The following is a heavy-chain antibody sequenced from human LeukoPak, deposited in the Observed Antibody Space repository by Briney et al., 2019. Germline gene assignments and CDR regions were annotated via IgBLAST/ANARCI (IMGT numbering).Heavy chain of an antibody. J-gene: IGHJ6*03. Sequence: GESLKISCKGSGYSFTSYWIGWVRPMPGKGLEWMGIIYPGDSDTRYSPSFQGQVTISADKSISTAYLQWSSLKASDTAMYYCARLPPERAMIRYYYYYMDVWGKGTTVTISS. D-gene: IGHD3-22*01. V-gene: IGHV5-51*01. CDR2: IYPGDSDT. CDR3: ARLPPERAMIRYYYYYMDV. CDR1: GYSFTSYW.